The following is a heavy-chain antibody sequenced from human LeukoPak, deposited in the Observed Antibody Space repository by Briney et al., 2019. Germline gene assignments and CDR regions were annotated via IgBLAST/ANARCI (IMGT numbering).Heavy chain of an antibody. V-gene: IGHV3-48*03. Sequence: PGGSLRLSCAASGFTFSSYEMNWVRQAPGKGLEWVSYITTSGSTIYYADSMKGRFTISRDNDKNSLFLQMNSLRAEDTAVYYCARGSGPTLTTVDYWGQGTLVTVSS. J-gene: IGHJ4*02. CDR3: ARGSGPTLTTVDY. CDR1: GFTFSSYE. D-gene: IGHD4-17*01. CDR2: ITTSGSTI.